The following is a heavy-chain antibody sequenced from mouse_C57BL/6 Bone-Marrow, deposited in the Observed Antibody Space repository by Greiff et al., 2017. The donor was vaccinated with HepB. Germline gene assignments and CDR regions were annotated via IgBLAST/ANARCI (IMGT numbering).Heavy chain of an antibody. V-gene: IGHV5-6*01. D-gene: IGHD1-1*01. CDR3: ARQTTVVAKDY. CDR1: GFTFSSYG. J-gene: IGHJ2*01. CDR2: ISSGGSYT. Sequence: EVQVVESGGDLVKPGGSLKLSCAASGFTFSSYGMSWVRQTPDKRLEWVATISSGGSYTYYPDSVKGRFTISRDNAKNTLYLQMSSLKSEDTAMYYCARQTTVVAKDYWGQGTTLTVSS.